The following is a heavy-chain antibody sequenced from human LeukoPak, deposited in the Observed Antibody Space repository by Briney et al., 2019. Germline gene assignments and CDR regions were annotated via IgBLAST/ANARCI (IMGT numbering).Heavy chain of an antibody. V-gene: IGHV4-34*01. CDR3: ARGDLLHNWFDP. J-gene: IGHJ5*02. CDR1: GGSFSGYY. CDR2: INHSGST. Sequence: SETLSLTCAVYGGSFSGYYWSWIRQPPGKGLEWIGEINHSGSTNYNPSLKSRVTISVDTSKNQFSLKLSSVTAAGTAVYYCARGDLLHNWFDPWGQGTLVTVSS.